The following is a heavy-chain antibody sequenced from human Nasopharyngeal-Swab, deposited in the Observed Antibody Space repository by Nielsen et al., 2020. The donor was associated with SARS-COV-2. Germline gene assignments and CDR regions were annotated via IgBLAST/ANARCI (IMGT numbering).Heavy chain of an antibody. CDR3: ASRGPATDPSTRDLPYSRRTFDL. D-gene: IGHD1-26*01. CDR2: IAIDGSNYE. CDR1: GISFSTSV. V-gene: IGHV3-30*14. Sequence: GESLKISCVGSGISFSTSVIQWVRQAPGKGLEWVAVIAIDGSNYEQYADSVKGRFSSSRDNSRNTVSLQMSSLRVEDTAVYYCASRGPATDPSTRDLPYSRRTFDLWGRGTLVTVSS. J-gene: IGHJ2*01.